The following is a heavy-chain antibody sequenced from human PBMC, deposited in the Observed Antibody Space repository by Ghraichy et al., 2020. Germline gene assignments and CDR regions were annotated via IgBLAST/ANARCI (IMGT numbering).Heavy chain of an antibody. V-gene: IGHV4-34*01. CDR3: ARLRSNTVIQLWGRASNYGMDV. D-gene: IGHD5-18*01. CDR1: GGSFSGYY. Sequence: SETLSLTCAVYGGSFSGYYWSWIRQPPGKGLEWIGEINHSGSTNYNPSLKSRVTISVDTSKNQFSLKLSSVTAADTAVYYCARLRSNTVIQLWGRASNYGMDVWGQGTTVTGSS. CDR2: INHSGST. J-gene: IGHJ6*02.